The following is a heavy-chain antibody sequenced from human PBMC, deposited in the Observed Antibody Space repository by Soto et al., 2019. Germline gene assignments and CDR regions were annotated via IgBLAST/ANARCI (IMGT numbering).Heavy chain of an antibody. J-gene: IGHJ4*02. Sequence: SETLSLTCAVSGGSISSGGYSWSWIRQPPGKGLEWIGYIYHSGSTYYNPSLKSRVTISVDRSKNQFSLKLSSVNAADTAVYYCARALPGRNFDYWGQGTLVTVSS. V-gene: IGHV4-30-2*01. CDR2: IYHSGST. D-gene: IGHD1-26*01. CDR3: ARALPGRNFDY. CDR1: GGSISSGGYS.